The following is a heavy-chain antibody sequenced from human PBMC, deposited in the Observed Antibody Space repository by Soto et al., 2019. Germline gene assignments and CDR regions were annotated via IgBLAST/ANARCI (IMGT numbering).Heavy chain of an antibody. J-gene: IGHJ4*02. V-gene: IGHV4-38-2*01. D-gene: IGHD6-19*01. CDR1: GYSIKRGYY. CDR3: AGTDSYTSGLDY. Sequence: SETLSLTCVVSGYSIKRGYYWGWIRQPPGRGLEYIGSVYHSGGTFYNPSLKSRVTISADTSKNLFSLMLSSVTAADTAVYFCAGTDSYTSGLDYWGQGTLVTVSS. CDR2: VYHSGGT.